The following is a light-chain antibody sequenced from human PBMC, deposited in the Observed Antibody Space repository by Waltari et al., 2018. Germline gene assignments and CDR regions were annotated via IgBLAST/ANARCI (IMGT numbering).Light chain of an antibody. J-gene: IGLJ3*02. CDR1: SSAVGANNF. CDR3: CSCVGRNIYWV. Sequence: QSALTQPRSVSGSPGQSVTIYCTGTSSAVGANNFVSWYQHHPDKAPKLIIYDITKSPSVVPDRFSGSKSGNPASLTLSGLQAEDEADYYCCSCVGRNIYWVFGGGTKLTVL. V-gene: IGLV2-11*01. CDR2: DIT.